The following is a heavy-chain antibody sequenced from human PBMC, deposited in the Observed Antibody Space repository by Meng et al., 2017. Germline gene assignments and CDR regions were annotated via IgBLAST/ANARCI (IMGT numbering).Heavy chain of an antibody. V-gene: IGHV1-18*01. Sequence: ASVKVSCKASGYTFTSYGISWVRQAPGQGLEWMGWISAYNGNTNYAQKLQGRVTMTTDTSTSTAYMELSSLRSEDTAVYYCARSAHYYGSGSYSFLIYYYYGMDVWGQGTTVTVSS. CDR3: ARSAHYYGSGSYSFLIYYYYGMDV. CDR1: GYTFTSYG. D-gene: IGHD3-10*01. J-gene: IGHJ6*02. CDR2: ISAYNGNT.